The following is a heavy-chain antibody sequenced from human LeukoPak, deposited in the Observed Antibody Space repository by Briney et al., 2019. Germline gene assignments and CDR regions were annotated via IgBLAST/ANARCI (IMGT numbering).Heavy chain of an antibody. Sequence: GGSLRLSCAASGFTFSSYAMSWVRQAPAKGLEWLSGICVSGATTYYAGSVKGRFTISRDISKNTLYLQMNSLRGEDTAVYYCAKDVQRFSSSWYYFHSWGQGTLVTVSS. J-gene: IGHJ4*02. CDR3: AKDVQRFSSSWYYFHS. CDR2: ICVSGATT. D-gene: IGHD6-13*01. CDR1: GFTFSSYA. V-gene: IGHV3-23*01.